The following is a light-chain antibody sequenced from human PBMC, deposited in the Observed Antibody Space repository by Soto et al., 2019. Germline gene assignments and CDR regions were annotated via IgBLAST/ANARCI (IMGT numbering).Light chain of an antibody. Sequence: QSVLTQPPSASGSPGQSVTISCTGTSSDVGGYNFVSWYQHFPGKAPKLIIYEVTKRPSGVPDRFSGSKSGNTASLTVSGLQTDDEADYYCSSYGGSNNFVFGTGTNVTVL. CDR3: SSYGGSNNFV. CDR1: SSDVGGYNF. CDR2: EVT. V-gene: IGLV2-8*01. J-gene: IGLJ1*01.